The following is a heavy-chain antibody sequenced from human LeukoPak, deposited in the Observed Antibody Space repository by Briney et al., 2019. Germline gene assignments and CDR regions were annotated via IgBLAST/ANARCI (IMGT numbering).Heavy chain of an antibody. CDR1: GGSISSYY. D-gene: IGHD6-19*01. CDR3: ARFMAPWGVAGQKYYFDY. V-gene: IGHV4-4*07. J-gene: IGHJ4*02. CDR2: IYTSGST. Sequence: SETLSLTCTVSGGSISSYYWSWIRQPAGKGLEWIGRIYTSGSTNYNPSLKSRVTMSVDTSKNQFSLKPSSVTAADTAVYYCARFMAPWGVAGQKYYFDYWGQGTLVTVSS.